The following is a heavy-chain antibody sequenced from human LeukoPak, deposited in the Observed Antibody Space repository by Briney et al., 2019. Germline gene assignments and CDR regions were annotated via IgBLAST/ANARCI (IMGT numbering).Heavy chain of an antibody. J-gene: IGHJ6*03. D-gene: IGHD1-26*01. CDR1: GYTFTGYY. V-gene: IGHV1-2*02. Sequence: GASVKVSCKASGYTFTGYYMRWVRQAPGQGLEWMGWINPNSGGTNYAQKFQGRVTMTRDTSISTAYMELSRLRSDDTAVYYCARVVGATTRYYYMDVWGKGTTVTVSS. CDR3: ARVVGATTRYYYMDV. CDR2: INPNSGGT.